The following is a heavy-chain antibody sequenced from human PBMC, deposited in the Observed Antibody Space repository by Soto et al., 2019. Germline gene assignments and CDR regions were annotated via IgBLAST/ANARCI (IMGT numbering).Heavy chain of an antibody. CDR2: ISAGGDRT. V-gene: IGHV3-23*01. CDR3: ARRV. CDR1: VFTFSHYP. J-gene: IGHJ4*02. Sequence: EVQGSESGGGLVQPGGSLRLSCATSVFTFSHYPMNWVRQAPGKGLEWVSGISAGGDRTYYADSVKGRFTIFRDNSKNSVSLQMNSLRVEDTAVYYCARRVWGQGTLVTVSS.